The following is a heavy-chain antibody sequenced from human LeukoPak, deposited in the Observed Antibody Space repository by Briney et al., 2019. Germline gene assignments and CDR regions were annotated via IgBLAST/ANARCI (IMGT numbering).Heavy chain of an antibody. CDR1: GYTFTSYD. CDR2: MNPNSGNT. CDR3: ARVKPIAAAGPNYYLDY. V-gene: IGHV1-8*02. D-gene: IGHD6-13*01. J-gene: IGHJ4*02. Sequence: ASVKVSCKASGYTFTSYDINWVRQATGQGLEWMGWMNPNSGNTGYAQKFQGRVTMTRDTSISTAYMELTWLRSDDTAVYYCARVKPIAAAGPNYYLDYWGQGTLVTVSS.